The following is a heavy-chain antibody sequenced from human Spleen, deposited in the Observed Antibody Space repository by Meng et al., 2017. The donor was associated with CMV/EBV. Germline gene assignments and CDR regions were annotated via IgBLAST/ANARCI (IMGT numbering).Heavy chain of an antibody. CDR2: IIPIFGTA. V-gene: IGHV1-69*05. CDR3: ARGVLWFGKDTWLDY. Sequence: SVKVSCKASGGTFSSYAISWVRQAPGQGLEWMGGIIPIFGTANYAQKFQGRVTITTDESTSTAYMELSSLRSEDTAVYYCARGVLWFGKDTWLDYWGQGTLVTVS. J-gene: IGHJ4*02. D-gene: IGHD3-10*01. CDR1: GGTFSSYA.